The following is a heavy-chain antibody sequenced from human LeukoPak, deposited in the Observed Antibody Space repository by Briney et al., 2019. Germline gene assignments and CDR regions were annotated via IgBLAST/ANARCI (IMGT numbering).Heavy chain of an antibody. D-gene: IGHD3-10*01. Sequence: GGSLRLSCAASGFTFSSYGMSWVRQAPGKGLEWVSTIGGSGGTTYYADSVKGLFTISRDNSKNTLYLQMHSLRAEDTAVYYCARKAGYYYGSGDYWGQGTLVAVSS. V-gene: IGHV3-23*01. J-gene: IGHJ4*02. CDR1: GFTFSSYG. CDR3: ARKAGYYYGSGDY. CDR2: IGGSGGTT.